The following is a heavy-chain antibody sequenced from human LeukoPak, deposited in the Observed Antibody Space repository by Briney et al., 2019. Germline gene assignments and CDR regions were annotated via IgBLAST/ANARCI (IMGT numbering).Heavy chain of an antibody. CDR1: GFTFSSYG. J-gene: IGHJ3*02. CDR3: AKDLKDWNDDRIDAFDI. Sequence: GGSLRLSCAASGFTFSSYGMHWVRQAPGKGLEWVAFIRYDGSNKYYADSVKGRFTISKDNSKNMLYLQMNSLRAEDTAVYYYAKDLKDWNDDRIDAFDIWGQGTMVTVSS. D-gene: IGHD1-1*01. CDR2: IRYDGSNK. V-gene: IGHV3-30*02.